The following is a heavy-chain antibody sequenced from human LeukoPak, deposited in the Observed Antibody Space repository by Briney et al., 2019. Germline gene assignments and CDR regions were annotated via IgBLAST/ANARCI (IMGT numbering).Heavy chain of an antibody. J-gene: IGHJ5*02. CDR1: GGSFSGYY. D-gene: IGHD6-13*01. Sequence: SETLSLTCAVYGGSFSGYYRSWIRQPPGKGLEWIGEINHSGSTNYNPSLKSQVTISVDTSKNQFSLKLSSVTAADTAVYYCARGKKIYKPLIAAAGWFDPWGQGTLVTVSS. CDR2: INHSGST. V-gene: IGHV4-34*01. CDR3: ARGKKIYKPLIAAAGWFDP.